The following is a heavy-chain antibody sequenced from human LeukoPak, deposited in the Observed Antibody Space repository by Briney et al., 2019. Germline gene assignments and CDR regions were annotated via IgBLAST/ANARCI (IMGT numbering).Heavy chain of an antibody. CDR3: ARAKHGYSGYDKYYYYYYMDV. CDR2: IYYSGST. V-gene: IGHV4-59*08. J-gene: IGHJ6*03. D-gene: IGHD5-12*01. CDR1: GGSIRSYY. Sequence: SETLSLTCTVSGGSIRSYYWSWIRQPPGKGLEWIGYIYYSGSTNYNPSLKSRVTISVDTSKNQFSLKLSSVTAADTAVYYCARAKHGYSGYDKYYYYYYMDVWGKGTTVTISS.